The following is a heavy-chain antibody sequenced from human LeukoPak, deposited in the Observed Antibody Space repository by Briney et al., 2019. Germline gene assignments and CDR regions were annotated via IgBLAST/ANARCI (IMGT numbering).Heavy chain of an antibody. CDR3: ATEVWFRADS. D-gene: IGHD3-10*01. CDR1: GFTFSVYW. Sequence: GGSLRLSCAASGFTFSVYWMTWVRQAPGKGPEWVATIDQYGGQQYYVDSVKGRFTISRDNAENSLFLQMNSLRADDTAVYYCATEVWFRADSWGQGTLVTVSS. V-gene: IGHV3-7*05. J-gene: IGHJ4*02. CDR2: IDQYGGQQ.